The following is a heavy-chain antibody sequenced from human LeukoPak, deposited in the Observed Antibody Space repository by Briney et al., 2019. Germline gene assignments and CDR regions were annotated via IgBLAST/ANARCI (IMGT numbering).Heavy chain of an antibody. CDR3: AKTTTGYSSGRFPGWPVDY. J-gene: IGHJ4*02. V-gene: IGHV3-23*01. D-gene: IGHD6-19*01. CDR2: ISSRGGST. Sequence: PGGSLRLSCAASGFTFSNYAMSWVRQAPGKGLEWVSVISSRGGSTYYADSVKGRFTISRDNSKNTVYLQMNSLRAEDTAVYYCAKTTTGYSSGRFPGWPVDYWGQGTLVTVSS. CDR1: GFTFSNYA.